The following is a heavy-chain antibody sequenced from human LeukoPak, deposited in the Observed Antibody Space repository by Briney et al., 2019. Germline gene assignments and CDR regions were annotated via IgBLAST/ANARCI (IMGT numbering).Heavy chain of an antibody. CDR1: GGSFSGYY. D-gene: IGHD3-10*01. CDR3: VRRSYYYGSGSFFRYYYYMDV. V-gene: IGHV4-34*01. CDR2: INHSGST. J-gene: IGHJ6*03. Sequence: PSETLSLTCAVYGGSFSGYYWSWIRQPPGKGLEWIGEINHSGSTNYNPSLKSRVTISVDTSKNQFSPKLSSVTAADTAVYYCVRRSYYYGSGSFFRYYYYMDVWGKGTTVTISS.